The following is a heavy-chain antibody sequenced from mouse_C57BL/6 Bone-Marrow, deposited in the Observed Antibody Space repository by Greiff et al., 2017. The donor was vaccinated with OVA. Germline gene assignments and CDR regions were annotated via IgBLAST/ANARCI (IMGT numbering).Heavy chain of an antibody. CDR2: IRSKSSNYAT. Sequence: EVQRVESGGGLVQPKGSLKLSCAASGFTFNTYAMHWVRQAPGKGLEWVARIRSKSSNYATYYDDSVKDRFTISRDDSQSMLYLQMNNLKTEDTAMYYCVRDYGSLHYYAMDYWGQGTSVTVSS. CDR1: GFTFNTYA. J-gene: IGHJ4*01. CDR3: VRDYGSLHYYAMDY. D-gene: IGHD1-1*01. V-gene: IGHV10-3*01.